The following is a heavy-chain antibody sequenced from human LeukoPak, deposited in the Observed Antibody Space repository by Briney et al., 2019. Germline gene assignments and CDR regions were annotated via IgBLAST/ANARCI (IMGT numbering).Heavy chain of an antibody. CDR1: GGSISSGDYY. CDR2: IYYSGST. V-gene: IGHV4-30-4*08. D-gene: IGHD2-2*01. CDR3: ARVGLDCSSTSCYLNWFDP. Sequence: SSETLSLTCTVSGGSISSGDYYWSWIRQPPGKGLEWIGYIYYSGSTYYNPSLKSRVTISVDTSKNQFSLKLSSVTAADTAVYYCARVGLDCSSTSCYLNWFDPWGQGTLVTVPS. J-gene: IGHJ5*02.